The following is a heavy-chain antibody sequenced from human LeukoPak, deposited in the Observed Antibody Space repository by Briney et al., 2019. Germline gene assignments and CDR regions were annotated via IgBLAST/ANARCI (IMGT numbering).Heavy chain of an antibody. J-gene: IGHJ3*02. CDR2: IKQDGSEK. CDR3: ARDRDYGDYAFLSAFDI. Sequence: GGSLRLSCAASEFTFSSYWMSWVRQAPGKGLEWVANIKQDGSEKYYVDSVKGRFTISRDNAKNSLYLQMNSLRAEDTAVYYCARDRDYGDYAFLSAFDIWGQGTMVTVSS. CDR1: EFTFSSYW. D-gene: IGHD4-17*01. V-gene: IGHV3-7*01.